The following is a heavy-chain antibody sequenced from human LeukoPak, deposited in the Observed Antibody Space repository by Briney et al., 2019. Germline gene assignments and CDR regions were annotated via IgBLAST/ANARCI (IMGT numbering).Heavy chain of an antibody. CDR3: ASSITMVRGVYFDY. V-gene: IGHV1-69*04. CDR2: IIPILGIA. D-gene: IGHD3-10*01. CDR1: GGTFSSYA. Sequence: SVKVSCKASGGTFSSYAISWVRQAPGQGLECMGRIIPILGIANYAQKFQGRVTITADKSTSTAYMELSSLRSEDTAVYYCASSITMVRGVYFDYWGQGTLVTVSS. J-gene: IGHJ4*02.